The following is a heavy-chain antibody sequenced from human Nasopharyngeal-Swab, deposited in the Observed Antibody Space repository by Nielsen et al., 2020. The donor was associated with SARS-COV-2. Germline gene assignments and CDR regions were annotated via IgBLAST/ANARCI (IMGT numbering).Heavy chain of an antibody. CDR1: GFIFSASA. J-gene: IGHJ4*02. CDR2: IGDKEHNYAT. CDR3: TTDFYFDY. V-gene: IGHV3-73*01. Sequence: ESLKISCAASGFIFSASAIRWVRQASGKGLEWVGRIGDKEHNYATTYGASVQGRFTISRDDSKNTAFLQMDGLKTEDTALYYCTTDFYFDYWGQGALVTVSS.